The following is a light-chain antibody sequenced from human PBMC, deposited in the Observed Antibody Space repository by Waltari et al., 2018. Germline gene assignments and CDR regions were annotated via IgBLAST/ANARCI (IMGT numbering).Light chain of an antibody. CDR1: QSVSRN. V-gene: IGKV3-15*01. J-gene: IGKJ1*01. CDR2: DAS. Sequence: ETVMTQSPATLFVSPGERATLSCRASQSVSRNLAWYQQKPGQAPRLLIYDASTRATGIPARFSGSGSGTKFTLTISSLQSEDFAIYHCHQYNNWPPWTFGQGTKVEIK. CDR3: HQYNNWPPWT.